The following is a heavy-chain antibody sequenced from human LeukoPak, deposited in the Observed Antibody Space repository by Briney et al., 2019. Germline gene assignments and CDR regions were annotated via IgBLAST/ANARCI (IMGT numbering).Heavy chain of an antibody. D-gene: IGHD2-2*01. Sequence: SQTLSLTCTVSGGSISSGSYYWSWIRQPAGKGLEWIGRIFTDGRINYNPSLKSRVTISVDTSKNHFSLKLNSVTAADTALYYCARGRHGQSATSPTGFDYWGQGTLVTVSS. J-gene: IGHJ4*02. CDR1: GGSISSGSYY. CDR3: ARGRHGQSATSPTGFDY. CDR2: IFTDGRI. V-gene: IGHV4-61*02.